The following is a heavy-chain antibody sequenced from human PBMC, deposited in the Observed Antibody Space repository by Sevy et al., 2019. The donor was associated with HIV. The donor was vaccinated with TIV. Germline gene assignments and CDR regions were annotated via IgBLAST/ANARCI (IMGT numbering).Heavy chain of an antibody. CDR1: GGSISSYY. V-gene: IGHV4-59*01. D-gene: IGHD3-16*01. J-gene: IGHJ4*02. Sequence: SETLSLTCTVSGGSISSYYWSWIRQPPGKGLEWIGYIYYSGSTNYNPSLTSRVTISADTSKNQSSLKLSSVTTADTAVYYCARYRDGGDYWGQGTLVPVSS. CDR3: ARYRDGGDY. CDR2: IYYSGST.